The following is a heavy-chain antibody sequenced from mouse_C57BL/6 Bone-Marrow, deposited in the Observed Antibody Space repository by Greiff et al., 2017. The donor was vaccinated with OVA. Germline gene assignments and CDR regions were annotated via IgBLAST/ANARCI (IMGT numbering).Heavy chain of an antibody. V-gene: IGHV1-50*01. J-gene: IGHJ2*01. CDR2: IDPSDSYT. Sequence: VKLQQPGAELVKPGASVKLSCKASGYTFTSYWMQWVKQRPGQGLEWIGEIDPSDSYTNYNQKFKGKATLTVDTSSSTAYMQLSSLTSEDSAVYYCAREGAKYYFDYWGQGTTLTVSS. CDR1: GYTFTSYW. D-gene: IGHD3-1*01. CDR3: AREGAKYYFDY.